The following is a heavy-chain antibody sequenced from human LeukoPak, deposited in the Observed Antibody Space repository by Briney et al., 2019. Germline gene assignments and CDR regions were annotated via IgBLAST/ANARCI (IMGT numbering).Heavy chain of an antibody. CDR1: GFTFSSYS. V-gene: IGHV3-21*01. D-gene: IGHD6-13*01. CDR2: ISSSSSYI. CDR3: ARGTAAGTSYFDY. Sequence: GGSLRLSCAASGFTFSSYSMNWVRQAPGKGLEWVSSISSSSSYIYYADSVKGRFTISRDNAKNSQYLQMNSLRAEDTAVYYYARGTAAGTSYFDYWGQGTLVTVSS. J-gene: IGHJ4*02.